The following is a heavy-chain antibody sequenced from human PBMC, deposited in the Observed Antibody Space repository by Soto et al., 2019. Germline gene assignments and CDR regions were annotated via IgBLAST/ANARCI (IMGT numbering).Heavy chain of an antibody. CDR3: ARTQYQYTMDV. D-gene: IGHD2-2*01. CDR1: GYTFTDYY. Sequence: ASVKVSCKASGYTFTDYYIHWVRQAPGQGLEWMGWINPYSGGTNYAQRFQGWVTMTRDTSISTAYMELSRLTSDDTAVYYCARTQYQYTMDVWGQGXTVTVYS. J-gene: IGHJ6*02. CDR2: INPYSGGT. V-gene: IGHV1-2*04.